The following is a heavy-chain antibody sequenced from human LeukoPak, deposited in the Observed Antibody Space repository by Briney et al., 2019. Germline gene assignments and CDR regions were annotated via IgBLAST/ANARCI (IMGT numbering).Heavy chain of an antibody. Sequence: GGSLRLSCATSGFTFSSYSMNWVRQAPGKGLEWVSYISSSSGTIYYADSVKGRFTISRDNAKNSLSLQMNSLRAEDTAVYYCARERVALDYWGQGTLVTVSS. CDR3: ARERVALDY. CDR1: GFTFSSYS. CDR2: ISSSSGTI. J-gene: IGHJ4*02. D-gene: IGHD2-15*01. V-gene: IGHV3-48*01.